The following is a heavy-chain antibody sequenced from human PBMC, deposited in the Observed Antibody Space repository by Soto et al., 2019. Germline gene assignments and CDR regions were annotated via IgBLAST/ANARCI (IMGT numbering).Heavy chain of an antibody. Sequence: SLRLSFSTSGFTFSNYKINWVRQAPGKGLEWVAAMISVGTYIYYADSVKGRFTISRDDDRNSLYLQMTSLRAEDTAIYYCVRDSSQKVXWGQGTTVTVS. CDR3: VRDSSQKVX. CDR2: MISVGTYI. CDR1: GFTFSNYK. J-gene: IGHJ6*02. V-gene: IGHV3-21*01.